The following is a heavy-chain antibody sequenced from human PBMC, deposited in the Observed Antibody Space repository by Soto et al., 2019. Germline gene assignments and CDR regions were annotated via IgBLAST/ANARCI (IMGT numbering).Heavy chain of an antibody. D-gene: IGHD3-10*01. V-gene: IGHV3-23*01. CDR2: ISGSGGST. Sequence: PWGSLRLSCAASGVAFSRYARSGVRQAPGKGLEWVSAISGSGGSTYYADSVKGRFTISRDNSKNTLYLQMNSLRAEDTAVYYRAYGRTPFGDWGQGTLVTVS. CDR1: GVAFSRYA. J-gene: IGHJ4*02. CDR3: AYGRTPFGD.